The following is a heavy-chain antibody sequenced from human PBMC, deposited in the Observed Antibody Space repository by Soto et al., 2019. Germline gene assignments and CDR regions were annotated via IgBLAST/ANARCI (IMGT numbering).Heavy chain of an antibody. CDR3: EKTRAAMIYAISGYGMDV. D-gene: IGHD2-8*01. CDR2: ISGSADST. Sequence: EVQLLESGGGFIHPGGSLRLSCAASGFSFSSFAMNWVRQAPGKGLEWVSIISGSADSTFYADSVKGRFTISRDNSKSTLYLQINSLRAEDTAVYYGEKTRAAMIYAISGYGMDVWGQGTTVTVSS. CDR1: GFSFSSFA. V-gene: IGHV3-23*01. J-gene: IGHJ6*02.